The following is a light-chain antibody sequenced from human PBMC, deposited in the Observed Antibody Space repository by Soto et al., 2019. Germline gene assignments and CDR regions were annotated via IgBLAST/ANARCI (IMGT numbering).Light chain of an antibody. CDR2: DTS. J-gene: IGKJ2*01. V-gene: IGKV1-33*01. CDR1: QVITAY. Sequence: DIQLSQSASSLSASVGDRVTITCRASQVITAYLNWYQQKPGKAPKLVIYDTSNLEIEVPSRFGGSGSGTDFTFTITGLQPEDAATYYCQQYESLPYTFGQGTKLEI. CDR3: QQYESLPYT.